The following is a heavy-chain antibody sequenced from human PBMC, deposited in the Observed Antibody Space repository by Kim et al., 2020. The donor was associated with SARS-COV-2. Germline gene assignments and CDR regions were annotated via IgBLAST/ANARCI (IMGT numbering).Heavy chain of an antibody. Sequence: GGSLRLSCAASGFTFTTYAMTWVRQAPGKGLEWVSLISGRGGDTYYADSVKGRLTISRDNSKNTLYLQMHTLRAEDTAMYYCAKDAPGIAAVVLYYWGQGALVSVSS. CDR3: AKDAPGIAAVVLYY. CDR1: GFTFTTYA. V-gene: IGHV3-23*01. CDR2: ISGRGGDT. D-gene: IGHD6-13*01. J-gene: IGHJ4*02.